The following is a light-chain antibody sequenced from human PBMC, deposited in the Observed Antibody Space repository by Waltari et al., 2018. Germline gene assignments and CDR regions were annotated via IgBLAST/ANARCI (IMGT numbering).Light chain of an antibody. CDR1: SSNIGAGYD. CDR2: GNN. CDR3: QSYDSNLVV. Sequence: QSVLTQPPSVSGAPGQRVTISYTGNSSNIGAGYDVHWYQQLPGTAPKLRVNGNNNRPSGVPARFSGSKSGTSASLAITGLQAEDEADYYCQSYDSNLVVFGGGTKLTVL. J-gene: IGLJ2*01. V-gene: IGLV1-40*01.